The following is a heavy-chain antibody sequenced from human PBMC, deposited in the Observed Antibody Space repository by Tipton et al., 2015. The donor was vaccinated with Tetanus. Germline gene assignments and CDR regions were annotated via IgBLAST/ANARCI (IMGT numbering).Heavy chain of an antibody. Sequence: GSLRLSCAASGFTFSSYSMNWVRQAPGKGLEWVSYISSSSSTIYCADSVKGRFTISRDNAKNSLYLQMNSLRDEDTAVYYCAREMVEWELLGYFDYWGQGTLVTVSS. J-gene: IGHJ4*02. CDR2: ISSSSSTI. V-gene: IGHV3-48*02. D-gene: IGHD1-26*01. CDR3: AREMVEWELLGYFDY. CDR1: GFTFSSYS.